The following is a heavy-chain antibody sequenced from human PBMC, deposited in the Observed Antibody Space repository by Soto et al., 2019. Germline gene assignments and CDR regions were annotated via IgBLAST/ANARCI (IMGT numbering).Heavy chain of an antibody. V-gene: IGHV4-31*03. Sequence: SETLSLTCTVSGGSISSGDYYWNWIRQPPGKGLEWIAYIHHSGSNYHNPSLKSRVIISVDTSKNQVSLKLSSVTAADTAVYYCAREPYHYDSSGYYDYWGQGTLVTVSS. D-gene: IGHD3-22*01. J-gene: IGHJ4*02. CDR1: GGSISSGDYY. CDR3: AREPYHYDSSGYYDY. CDR2: IHHSGSN.